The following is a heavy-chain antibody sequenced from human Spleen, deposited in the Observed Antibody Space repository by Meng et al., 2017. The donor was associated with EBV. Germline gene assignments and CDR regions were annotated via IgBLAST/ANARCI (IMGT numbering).Heavy chain of an antibody. CDR2: LIPDFGTP. D-gene: IGHD3-10*01. CDR1: GGAFRYPA. J-gene: IGHJ4*02. V-gene: IGHV1-69*01. CDR3: ARESGRGYTPDF. Sequence: QVPVVPSGAEVKRPASSVEVSCKATGGAFRYPALSWVRQATGQGLEWMGALIPDFGTPDYAPNYQNRVTITADESTSTAYMELNSLTTEETAIYYCARESGRGYTPDFWGQGTLVTVSS.